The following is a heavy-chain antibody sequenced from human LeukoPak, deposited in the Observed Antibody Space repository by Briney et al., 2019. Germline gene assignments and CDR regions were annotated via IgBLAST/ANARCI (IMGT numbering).Heavy chain of an antibody. V-gene: IGHV4-59*01. Sequence: SETLSLTCTVSGGSISGYFWSWIRQSPGKGLERIGHIYSSGNNNYNPSLQSRVIMSVDTSKNQFSLNLTSVTAADTAVYYCARGRRVSGTYSWFDPWGQGSLVTVSS. CDR2: IYSSGNN. D-gene: IGHD3-10*01. CDR1: GGSISGYF. CDR3: ARGRRVSGTYSWFDP. J-gene: IGHJ5*02.